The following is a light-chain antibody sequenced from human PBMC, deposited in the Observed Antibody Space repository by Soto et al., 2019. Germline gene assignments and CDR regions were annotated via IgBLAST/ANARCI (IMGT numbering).Light chain of an antibody. Sequence: QSALTQPASVSGSPGQSITISCTGTSSDVGGYNYVSWYQQHPGKAPKLIIYEVSNRPSGVSNRFSGSKSGNTASQTISGLQAEDDADYYCNSYTSKSTEVFGTGTKLTVL. CDR2: EVS. J-gene: IGLJ1*01. V-gene: IGLV2-14*01. CDR3: NSYTSKSTEV. CDR1: SSDVGGYNY.